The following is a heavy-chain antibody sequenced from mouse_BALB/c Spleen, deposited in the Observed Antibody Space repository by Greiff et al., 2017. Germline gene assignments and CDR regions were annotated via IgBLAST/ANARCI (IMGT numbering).Heavy chain of an antibody. J-gene: IGHJ4*01. CDR1: GFSLTSYG. Sequence: QVQLQQSGPGLVQPSQSLSITCTVSGFSLTSYGVHWVRQSPGKGLEWLGVIWSGGSTDYNAAFISRLSISKDNSKSQVFFKMNSLQADDTAIYYCARQGESSQGYYAMDYWGQGTSVTVSS. CDR2: IWSGGST. CDR3: ARQGESSQGYYAMDY. V-gene: IGHV2-4-1*01. D-gene: IGHD3-2*01.